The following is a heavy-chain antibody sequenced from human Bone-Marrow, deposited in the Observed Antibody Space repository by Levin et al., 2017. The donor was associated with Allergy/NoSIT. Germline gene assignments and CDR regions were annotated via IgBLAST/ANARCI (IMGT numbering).Heavy chain of an antibody. V-gene: IGHV3-74*01. D-gene: IGHD2-15*01. CDR3: ASHLYCSGDSCRYSAF. J-gene: IGHJ4*02. CDR2: INSDGSST. CDR1: GFTFSIYW. Sequence: GESLKISCAASGFTFSIYWMHWVRQTPGKGLVWVSRINSDGSSTNYADSVKGRFTISRDNAKNTLYLQMNSLRAEDTAVYYCASHLYCSGDSCRYSAFGGQGTLVTVSS.